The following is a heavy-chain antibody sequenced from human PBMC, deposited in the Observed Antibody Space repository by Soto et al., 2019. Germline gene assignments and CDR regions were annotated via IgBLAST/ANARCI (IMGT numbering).Heavy chain of an antibody. CDR2: IYYSGST. V-gene: IGHV4-39*01. D-gene: IGHD3-3*01. CDR3: ARMAIFGVVILSYYYGMDV. Sequence: SETLSLTCTVSGGSISSSSYYWGWIRQPPGKGLEWIGSIYYSGSTYYDPSLKSRVTISVDTSKNQFSLKLSSVTAADTAVYYCARMAIFGVVILSYYYGMDVWGQGTTVTVSS. J-gene: IGHJ6*02. CDR1: GGSISSSSYY.